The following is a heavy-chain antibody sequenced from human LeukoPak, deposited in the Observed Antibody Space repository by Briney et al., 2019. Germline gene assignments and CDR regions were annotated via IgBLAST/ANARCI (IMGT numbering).Heavy chain of an antibody. CDR3: AREYGYSSSWLVGGYFDY. Sequence: SETLSLTCTVSGGSISSYYWSWIRQPPGKGLEWIGYIYYSGSTNHNPSLKSRVTISVDTSKNQFSLKLSSVTAADTAVYYCAREYGYSSSWLVGGYFDYWGQGTLVTVSS. J-gene: IGHJ4*02. V-gene: IGHV4-59*01. CDR2: IYYSGST. CDR1: GGSISSYY. D-gene: IGHD6-13*01.